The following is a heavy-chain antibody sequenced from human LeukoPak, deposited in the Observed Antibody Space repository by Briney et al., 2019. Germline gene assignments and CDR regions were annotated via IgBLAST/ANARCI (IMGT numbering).Heavy chain of an antibody. CDR3: ARDYGDHGEYFDY. V-gene: IGHV3-48*02. D-gene: IGHD4-17*01. Sequence: GGSLRLSCAASGFTVSSNYMSWVRQAPGKGLEWVSYISRSGNTIYYADSVKGRFTISRDNAKNSVYLQMNSLRDEDTAVYHYARDYGDHGEYFDYWGQGTLVTVSS. CDR2: ISRSGNTI. J-gene: IGHJ4*02. CDR1: GFTVSSNY.